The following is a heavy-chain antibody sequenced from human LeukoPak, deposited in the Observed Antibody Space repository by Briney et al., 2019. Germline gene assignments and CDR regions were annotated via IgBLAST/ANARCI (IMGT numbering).Heavy chain of an antibody. Sequence: SETLSLTCTISGGSISSYYWSWIRQPPGKGLEWIGYIYYSGSTNYNPSLKSRVTISVDTSKNQFSLKLSSVTAADTAVYYCARIKYCSGGSCYSPDYWGQGTLVTVSS. CDR1: GGSISSYY. V-gene: IGHV4-59*01. D-gene: IGHD2-15*01. J-gene: IGHJ4*02. CDR2: IYYSGST. CDR3: ARIKYCSGGSCYSPDY.